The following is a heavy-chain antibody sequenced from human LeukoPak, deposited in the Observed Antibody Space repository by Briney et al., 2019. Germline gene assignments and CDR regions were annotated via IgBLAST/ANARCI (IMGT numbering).Heavy chain of an antibody. CDR2: IYPGDSDT. CDR1: GYSFTNYW. J-gene: IGHJ4*02. D-gene: IGHD6-19*01. CDR3: ARVGYSSGQSVDY. V-gene: IGHV5-51*01. Sequence: GESLKISCKSSGYSFTNYWIGWVRQMPGKGLEWMGIIYPGDSDTRYSPSFQGQVTISADRSISAAYLQWSSLKASDTAIYYCARVGYSSGQSVDYWGQGTLVTVSS.